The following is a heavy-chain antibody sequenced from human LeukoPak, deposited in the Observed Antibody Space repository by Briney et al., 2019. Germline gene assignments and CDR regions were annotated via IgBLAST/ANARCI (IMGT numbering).Heavy chain of an antibody. CDR2: ISAYNGNT. V-gene: IGHV1-18*01. D-gene: IGHD3-22*01. CDR1: GYTFTSYG. CDR3: AREHYYDSSGYLDY. J-gene: IGHJ4*02. Sequence: ASVKVSCKASGYTFTSYGISWVRQAPGQGLEWMGWISAYNGNTNYAQKLQGRVTMTTDTSTSTAYMELRSLRSDDTAVYYCAREHYYDSSGYLDYWGQGTLVTVSS.